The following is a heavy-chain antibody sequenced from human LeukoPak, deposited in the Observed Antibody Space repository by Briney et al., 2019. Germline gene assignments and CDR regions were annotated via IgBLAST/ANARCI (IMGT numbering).Heavy chain of an antibody. CDR3: ARVKEDYYDSEVVNWFDP. CDR1: GYSISSGYY. J-gene: IGHJ5*02. CDR2: IYYSGST. V-gene: IGHV4-38-2*02. D-gene: IGHD3-22*01. Sequence: SETLSLTCTVSGYSISSGYYWGWIRQPPGKGLEWIGSIYYSGSTYYNPSLKSRVTISVDTSKNQFSLKLSSVTAADTAVYYCARVKEDYYDSEVVNWFDPWGQGTLVTVSS.